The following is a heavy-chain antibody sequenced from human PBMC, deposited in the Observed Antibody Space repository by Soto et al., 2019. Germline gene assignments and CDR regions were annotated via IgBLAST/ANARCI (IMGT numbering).Heavy chain of an antibody. D-gene: IGHD5-12*01. J-gene: IGHJ4*02. CDR2: ISGSGGST. Sequence: PGGSLRLSCAASGFTFSSYAMSWVRQAPGKGLEWVSAISGSGGSTYYADSVKGRFTISRDNAKNTLYLQMNSLRAEDTAVYYCAKGSGYDFGYFDYWGQGTLVTVYS. CDR1: GFTFSSYA. V-gene: IGHV3-23*01. CDR3: AKGSGYDFGYFDY.